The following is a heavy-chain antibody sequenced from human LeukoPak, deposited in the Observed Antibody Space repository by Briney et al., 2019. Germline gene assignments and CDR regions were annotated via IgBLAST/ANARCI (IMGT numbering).Heavy chain of an antibody. CDR2: ITDSGSTI. J-gene: IGHJ6*02. D-gene: IGHD3-9*01. V-gene: IGHV3-11*04. CDR1: GFTFRDYN. CDR3: ARSIGLTGGGVDV. Sequence: GGSLRLSCAASGFTFRDYNMNWVRQAPGKGLEWVSYITDSGSTIHYADSVNGRFTISGDNAKNPLYLQMNSLRAEDSAVYYCARSIGLTGGGVDVWGRGTTVTVSS.